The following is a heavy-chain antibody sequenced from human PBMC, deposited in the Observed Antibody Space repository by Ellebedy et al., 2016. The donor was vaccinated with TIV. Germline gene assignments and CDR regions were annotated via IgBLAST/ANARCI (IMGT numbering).Heavy chain of an antibody. CDR3: AKWGGYSDY. V-gene: IGHV3-23*01. D-gene: IGHD6-25*01. CDR2: VIGSGLTT. Sequence: GESLNISCAASGFTFSSDTRSWVRQAPGKGLEWISGVIGSGLTTYYADSVKGRFTISRDTSKNTVYLQMNSLRVEDTAVYYWAKWGGYSDYWGQGTLVAVSS. CDR1: GFTFSSDT. J-gene: IGHJ4*02.